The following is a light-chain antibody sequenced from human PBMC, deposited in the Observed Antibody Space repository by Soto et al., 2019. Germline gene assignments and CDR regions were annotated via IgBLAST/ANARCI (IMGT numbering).Light chain of an antibody. Sequence: DLQMTQSPSTLSASVGDRVTITCRASQSISSWLAWYQQKPGEAPKLLIYKASSLESGVPSRFSGSGSGTEFTLTISSLQPDDFAIYYCQQYNSYYTWTFGQGTKVDIK. CDR3: QQYNSYYTWT. V-gene: IGKV1-5*03. CDR1: QSISSW. CDR2: KAS. J-gene: IGKJ1*01.